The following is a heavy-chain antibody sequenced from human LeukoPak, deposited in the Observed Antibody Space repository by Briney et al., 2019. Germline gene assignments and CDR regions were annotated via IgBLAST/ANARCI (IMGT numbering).Heavy chain of an antibody. CDR2: ISSSGSTI. CDR3: AKDLDSSGSYESPGDY. CDR1: GFTFSSYE. J-gene: IGHJ4*02. D-gene: IGHD6-19*01. V-gene: IGHV3-48*03. Sequence: GGPLRLSCAASGFTFSSYEMNWVRQAPGKGLEWVSYISSSGSTIYYADSVKGRFTISRDNAKNSLYLQMNSLRVDDTAIYYCAKDLDSSGSYESPGDYWGQGTQVTVSS.